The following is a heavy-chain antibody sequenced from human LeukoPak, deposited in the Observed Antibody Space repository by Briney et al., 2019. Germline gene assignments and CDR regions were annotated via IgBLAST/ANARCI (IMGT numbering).Heavy chain of an antibody. J-gene: IGHJ5*02. D-gene: IGHD3-3*01. V-gene: IGHV4-30-2*01. Sequence: KPSETLSLTCAVSGGSISSGGYSWSWIRQPPGKGLEWIGYIYHSGSTYYNPSLKSRVTISVDRSKNQFSLKLSSVTAADTAVYYCARMGYDFWSGSNNWFDPWGQGTLVTVSS. CDR1: GGSISSGGYS. CDR3: ARMGYDFWSGSNNWFDP. CDR2: IYHSGST.